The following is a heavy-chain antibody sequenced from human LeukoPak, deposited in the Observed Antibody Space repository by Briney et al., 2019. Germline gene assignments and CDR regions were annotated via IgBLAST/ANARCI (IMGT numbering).Heavy chain of an antibody. Sequence: GGSLRLSCAASGFTFSSYSTNWVRQAPGKGLEWVSSISSSSSYIYYADSVKGRFTISRDNAKNSLYLQMNSLRAEDTAVYYCARDSGYSYGFPFDYWGQGTLVTVSS. D-gene: IGHD5-18*01. J-gene: IGHJ4*02. CDR1: GFTFSSYS. CDR2: ISSSSSYI. V-gene: IGHV3-21*01. CDR3: ARDSGYSYGFPFDY.